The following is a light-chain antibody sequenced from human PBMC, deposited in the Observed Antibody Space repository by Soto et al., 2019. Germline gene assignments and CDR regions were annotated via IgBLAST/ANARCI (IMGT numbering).Light chain of an antibody. Sequence: DIQMTQSPSSLSASVGDRVTITCRASQSISNYLNWYQQKPGKAPKLLIYGASSLSSGVPSRFSGSGSGTDFTLTISSLQPEDFATYYCQQTYKTPLTFGQGTKVDIK. CDR2: GAS. CDR3: QQTYKTPLT. J-gene: IGKJ1*01. V-gene: IGKV1-39*01. CDR1: QSISNY.